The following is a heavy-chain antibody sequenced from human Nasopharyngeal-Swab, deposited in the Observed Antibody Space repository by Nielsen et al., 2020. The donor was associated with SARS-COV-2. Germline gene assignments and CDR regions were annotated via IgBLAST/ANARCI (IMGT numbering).Heavy chain of an antibody. CDR2: IYYSGST. CDR3: ARLKGDSGYSYDYYLRNWFDP. V-gene: IGHV4-39*01. J-gene: IGHJ5*02. D-gene: IGHD5-18*01. Sequence: WIRQPPGKGLEWIGSIYYSGSTYYNPSLKSRVTISVDTSKNQFSLKLSSVTAADTAVYYCARLKGDSGYSYDYYLRNWFDPWGQGTLVTVSS.